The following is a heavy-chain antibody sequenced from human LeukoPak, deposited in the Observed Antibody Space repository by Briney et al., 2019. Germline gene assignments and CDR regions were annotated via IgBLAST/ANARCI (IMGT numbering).Heavy chain of an antibody. CDR2: IYYSGST. CDR3: ARQLRYFDWTSKNWFDP. CDR1: GGSISSSSYY. D-gene: IGHD3-9*01. Sequence: SETLSLTCTVSGGSISSSSYYWGWIRQPPGKGLEWIGSIYYSGSTYYNPSLKSRVTISVDTSKNQFSLKLSSVTAADTAVYYCARQLRYFDWTSKNWFDPWGQGTLVTVSS. V-gene: IGHV4-39*01. J-gene: IGHJ5*02.